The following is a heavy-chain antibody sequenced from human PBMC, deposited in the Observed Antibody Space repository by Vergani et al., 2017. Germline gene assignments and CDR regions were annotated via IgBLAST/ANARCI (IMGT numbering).Heavy chain of an antibody. CDR3: ARSSTWGSTGFDY. CDR1: GFSLSTSGMR. J-gene: IGHJ4*02. D-gene: IGHD7-27*01. V-gene: IGHV2-70*04. Sequence: QVTLKESGPALVKPPQTLTLTCTFSGFSLSTSGMRVSWIRQPPGKALEWLARIDWDDDKFYSTSLKTRLTISKDTSKNQVVLTMNNMDPVDTASYYWARSSTWGSTGFDYWGQGTLVTVSS. CDR2: IDWDDDK.